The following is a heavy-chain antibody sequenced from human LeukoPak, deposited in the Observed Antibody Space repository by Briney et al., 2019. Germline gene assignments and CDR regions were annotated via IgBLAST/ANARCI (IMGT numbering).Heavy chain of an antibody. CDR3: ARQRTTSTVPDAFDI. V-gene: IGHV4-59*01. CDR1: GGSLSSYY. J-gene: IGHJ3*02. CDR2: MYYSGST. D-gene: IGHD4-17*01. Sequence: SETLSLTCTVSGGSLSSYYWSWIRQPPGKGLEWIGYMYYSGSTNYNPSLKSRVTISVDTSRNQFSLKLSAVTAADTAVYYCARQRTTSTVPDAFDIWGQGTLVTVSS.